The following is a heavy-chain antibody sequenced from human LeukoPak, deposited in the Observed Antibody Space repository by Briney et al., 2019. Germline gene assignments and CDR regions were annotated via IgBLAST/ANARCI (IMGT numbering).Heavy chain of an antibody. CDR1: GGSFSGYY. CDR2: INHSGST. Sequence: PSETLSLTCAVYGGSFSGYYWSWIRQPPGKGLGWIGEINHSGSTNYNPSLKSRVTISVDTSKNQFSLKLSSVTAADTAVYYCARHVSSGYGGRLDYWGQGTLVTVSS. J-gene: IGHJ4*02. CDR3: ARHVSSGYGGRLDY. D-gene: IGHD6-13*01. V-gene: IGHV4-34*01.